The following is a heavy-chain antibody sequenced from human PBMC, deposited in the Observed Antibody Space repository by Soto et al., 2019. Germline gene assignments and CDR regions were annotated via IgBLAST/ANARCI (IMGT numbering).Heavy chain of an antibody. CDR2: IIPIFGTA. V-gene: IGHV1-69*13. CDR1: GGTFSSYA. CDR3: VREGYSSGWALFF. D-gene: IGHD6-19*01. J-gene: IGHJ4*02. Sequence: SVKVSCKASGGTFSSYAISWVRQAPGQGLEWMGGIIPIFGTANYAQKFQGRVTITADESTSTAYMELSSLRSEDTAVYYCVREGYSSGWALFFWGQGTLVTVSS.